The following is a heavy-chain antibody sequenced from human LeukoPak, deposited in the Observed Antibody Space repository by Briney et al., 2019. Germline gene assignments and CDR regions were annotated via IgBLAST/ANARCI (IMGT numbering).Heavy chain of an antibody. D-gene: IGHD3-22*01. CDR2: ISSSSSTI. V-gene: IGHV3-48*01. J-gene: IGHJ4*02. CDR3: ARVRGNYYDSSGPIDY. Sequence: GGSLRLSCAASGFTFSSYAMSWVRQAPGKGLEWVSYISSSSSTIYYADSVKGRLTISRDNAKNSLYLQMNSLRAEDTAVYYCARVRGNYYDSSGPIDYWGQGTLITVSS. CDR1: GFTFSSYA.